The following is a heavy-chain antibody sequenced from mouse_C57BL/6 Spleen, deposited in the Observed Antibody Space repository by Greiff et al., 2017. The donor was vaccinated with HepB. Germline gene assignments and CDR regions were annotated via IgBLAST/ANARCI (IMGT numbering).Heavy chain of an antibody. CDR1: GYAFSSSW. J-gene: IGHJ4*01. V-gene: IGHV1-82*01. CDR2: IYPGDGDT. CDR3: ARLNPYYAMDY. Sequence: VQLQQSGPELVKPGASVKISCKASGYAFSSSWMNWVKQRPGKGLEWIGRIYPGDGDTNYNGKFKGKATLTADKSSSTAYMQLSSLTSEDSAVYFCARLNPYYAMDYWGQGTSVTVSS.